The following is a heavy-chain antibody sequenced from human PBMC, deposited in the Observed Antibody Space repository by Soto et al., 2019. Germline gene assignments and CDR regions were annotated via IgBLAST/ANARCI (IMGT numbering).Heavy chain of an antibody. CDR2: FDHEDGET. Sequence: QVQLVQSGPAVKKPGASVKVSCKVSGHSLAELGMHWVRQAPGKGLEWMGGFDHEDGETVYAQNFQGRVTMTEDTSTDTAYMELTRLRSEDTAVYYCATKQLWYPYNWFDPWGQGTLVTVSS. J-gene: IGHJ5*02. CDR1: GHSLAELG. CDR3: ATKQLWYPYNWFDP. V-gene: IGHV1-24*01. D-gene: IGHD5-18*01.